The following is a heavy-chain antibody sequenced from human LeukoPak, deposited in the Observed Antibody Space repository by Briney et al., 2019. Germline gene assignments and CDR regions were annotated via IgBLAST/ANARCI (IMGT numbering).Heavy chain of an antibody. CDR3: ARDSNGIWYSARQHFDY. D-gene: IGHD2-21*02. CDR2: AYYSGST. Sequence: SETLSLTCTVSGGSISGSNYYWAWIRQPPGKTLEWIGSAYYSGSTHYNPPLKGRVTISVDTSKNQFSLKLTSVTAADTAVYFCARDSNGIWYSARQHFDYWGQGTLVTVSS. J-gene: IGHJ4*02. V-gene: IGHV4-39*07. CDR1: GGSISGSNYY.